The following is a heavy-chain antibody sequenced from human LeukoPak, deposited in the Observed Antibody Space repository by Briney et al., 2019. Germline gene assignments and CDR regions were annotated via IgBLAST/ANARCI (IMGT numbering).Heavy chain of an antibody. CDR3: ARDEGYYDSSGYYYV. Sequence: TGGSLRLSCAASGFTFSNYGMSWVRQAPGKGLEWVSVISGSGGSTYYADSVKGRFTISSDNSKSTLYLQMNSLRAEDTAVYYCARDEGYYDSSGYYYVWGQGTLVTVSS. V-gene: IGHV3-23*01. D-gene: IGHD3-22*01. CDR2: ISGSGGST. CDR1: GFTFSNYG. J-gene: IGHJ4*02.